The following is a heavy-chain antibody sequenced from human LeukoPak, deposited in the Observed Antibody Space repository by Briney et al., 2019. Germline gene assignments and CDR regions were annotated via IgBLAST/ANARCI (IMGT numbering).Heavy chain of an antibody. CDR1: GFTFSSYW. CDR3: AREVGAYSDAHFDY. D-gene: IGHD1-26*01. CDR2: INSDGSST. V-gene: IGHV3-74*01. J-gene: IGHJ4*02. Sequence: TGGSLRLSCAASGFTFSSYWMHWVRQAPGKGLVWVSRINSDGSSTSYADSVKGRFTISRDNAKNTLYLQMNSLRAEDTAVYYCAREVGAYSDAHFDYWGQGTLVTVSS.